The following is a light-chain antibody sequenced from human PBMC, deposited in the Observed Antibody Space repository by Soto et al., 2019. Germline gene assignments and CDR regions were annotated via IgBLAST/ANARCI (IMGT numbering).Light chain of an antibody. CDR2: DVS. J-gene: IGLJ2*01. CDR3: SSYTSSSTLV. V-gene: IGLV2-14*03. Sequence: QSALTQPASVSGSPGQSITISCTGTSSDVGGYKYVSWYQQHPGKAPKLMIYDVSDRPSGVSNRFSGSQSGNTASLTISGLQAEDEADYFCSSYTSSSTLVFGGGTKLTVL. CDR1: SSDVGGYKY.